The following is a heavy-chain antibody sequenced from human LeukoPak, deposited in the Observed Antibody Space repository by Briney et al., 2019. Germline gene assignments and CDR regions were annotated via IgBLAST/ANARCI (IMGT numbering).Heavy chain of an antibody. CDR1: GGSFSGYY. J-gene: IGHJ4*02. V-gene: IGHV4-34*01. Sequence: SETLSLTCAVYGGSFSGYYWSWIRQPPGKGLEWIGEINHSGSTNYNPSLKSRVTISVDTSKNQFSLKLSSVTAADTAVYYCARAPDYYDGSGYYYFDYWGQGTLVTASS. CDR3: ARAPDYYDGSGYYYFDY. CDR2: INHSGST. D-gene: IGHD3-22*01.